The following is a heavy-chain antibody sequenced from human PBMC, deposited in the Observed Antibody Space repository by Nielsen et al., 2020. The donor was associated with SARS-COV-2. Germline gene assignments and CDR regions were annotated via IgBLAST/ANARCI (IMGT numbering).Heavy chain of an antibody. CDR3: ARGSISMVRGVIQNYYYYYGMDV. J-gene: IGHJ6*02. Sequence: RQAPGKGLEWIGEINHSGSTNYNPSLKSRVTISVDTSKNRFSLKLSSVTAADTAVYYCARGSISMVRGVIQNYYYYYGMDVWGQGTTVTVSS. D-gene: IGHD3-10*01. CDR2: INHSGST. V-gene: IGHV4-34*01.